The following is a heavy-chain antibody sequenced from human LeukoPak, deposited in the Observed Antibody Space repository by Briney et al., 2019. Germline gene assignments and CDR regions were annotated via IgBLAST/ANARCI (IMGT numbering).Heavy chain of an antibody. Sequence: GGSLRLSCAASGFTFSSYEMNWVRQAPGKGFEWVSYISSSGSTIYYADSVKGRFTISRDNAKNSLYLQMNSLRAEDTAVYYCARGDSSGYYLPFDYWGQGTLVTVSS. CDR3: ARGDSSGYYLPFDY. D-gene: IGHD3-22*01. J-gene: IGHJ4*02. CDR1: GFTFSSYE. V-gene: IGHV3-48*03. CDR2: ISSSGSTI.